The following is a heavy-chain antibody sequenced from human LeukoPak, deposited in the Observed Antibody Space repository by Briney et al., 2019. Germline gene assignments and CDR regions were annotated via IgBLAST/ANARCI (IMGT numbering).Heavy chain of an antibody. CDR1: GGSSSGYY. V-gene: IGHV4-34*01. CDR3: ARGRIAARPGYYYYYMDV. CDR2: INHSGST. D-gene: IGHD6-6*01. Sequence: PSETLSLTCAVYGGSSSGYYWSWIRQPPGKGLEWIGEINHSGSTNYNPSLKSRVTISVDTSKNQFSLKLSSVTAADTAVYYCARGRIAARPGYYYYYMDVWGKGTTVTVSS. J-gene: IGHJ6*03.